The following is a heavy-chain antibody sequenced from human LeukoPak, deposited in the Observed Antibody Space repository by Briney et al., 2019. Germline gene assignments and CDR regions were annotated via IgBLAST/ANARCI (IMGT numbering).Heavy chain of an antibody. V-gene: IGHV3-23*01. D-gene: IGHD2-15*01. J-gene: IGHJ4*02. CDR3: AKDLHGGLDY. Sequence: GGSLRLSCTASGFTFSIYGMSWVRQAPGKGLEWVSGISGNGAGTYYADSVKGRFTISRDNSKNTLYLQMNSLRVEDTAVYYCAKDLHGGLDYRGQGTLVTVSS. CDR2: ISGNGAGT. CDR1: GFTFSIYG.